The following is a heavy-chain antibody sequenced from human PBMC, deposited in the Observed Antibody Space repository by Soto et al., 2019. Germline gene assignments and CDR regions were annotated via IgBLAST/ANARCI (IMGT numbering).Heavy chain of an antibody. Sequence: GGSLRLSCAASGFTFSSYSMNWVRQAPGKGLEWVSSISSSSSYIYYADSVKGRFTISRDNAKNSLYLQMNSLRAEDTAVYYCARDLDYLHALAIWGQGTMVTVSS. CDR2: ISSSSSYI. CDR3: ARDLDYLHALAI. D-gene: IGHD4-17*01. V-gene: IGHV3-21*01. CDR1: GFTFSSYS. J-gene: IGHJ3*02.